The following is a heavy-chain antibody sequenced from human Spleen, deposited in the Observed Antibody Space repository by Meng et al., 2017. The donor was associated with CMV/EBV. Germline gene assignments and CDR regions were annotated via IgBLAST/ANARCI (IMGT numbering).Heavy chain of an antibody. CDR2: IYYSGST. V-gene: IGHV4-61*01. CDR1: GGSVSSGSNY. Sequence: SETLSLTCTVSGGSVSSGSNYWSWIRQPPGKGLEWIGYIYYSGSTNYNPSLKSRVTISVDTSKNQFSLKLSSVTAADTAVYYCARRNGEFDYWGQGTLVTVSS. CDR3: ARRNGEFDY. D-gene: IGHD2/OR15-2a*01. J-gene: IGHJ4*02.